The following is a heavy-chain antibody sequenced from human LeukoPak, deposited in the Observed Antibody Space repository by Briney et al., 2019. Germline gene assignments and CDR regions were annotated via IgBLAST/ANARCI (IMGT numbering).Heavy chain of an antibody. V-gene: IGHV3-23*01. CDR2: ISGSGGST. D-gene: IGHD6-6*01. Sequence: PGGSLRLSCAASGFTFSSYAMSWVRQAPGKGLEWVSAISGSGGSTYYADSVKGRFTISRDNSKNTLYLQMNSLRAEDTAVYYCAKVVGIIAARPEGWFDPWGQGTLVTVSS. CDR1: GFTFSSYA. J-gene: IGHJ5*02. CDR3: AKVVGIIAARPEGWFDP.